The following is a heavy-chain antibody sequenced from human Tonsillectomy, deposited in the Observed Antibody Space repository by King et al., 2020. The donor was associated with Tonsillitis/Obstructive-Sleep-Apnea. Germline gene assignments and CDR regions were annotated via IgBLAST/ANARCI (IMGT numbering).Heavy chain of an antibody. CDR3: ARQFEGAIHY. CDR1: GGSISSYY. J-gene: IGHJ4*02. CDR2: IYYSGST. V-gene: IGHV4-59*08. Sequence: LQESGPGLVKPSETLSLTCTVSGGSISSYYWSWIRQPPGKGLEWIGYIYYSGSTNYNPSLKSRVTISVDTSKNQFSLKLSSVTAADTAVYYCARQFEGAIHYWGQGTLVTVSS. D-gene: IGHD1-26*01.